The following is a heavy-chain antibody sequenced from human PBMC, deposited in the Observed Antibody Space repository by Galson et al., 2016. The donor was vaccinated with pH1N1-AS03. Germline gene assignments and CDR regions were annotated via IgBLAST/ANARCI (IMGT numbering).Heavy chain of an antibody. J-gene: IGHJ4*02. CDR3: AHHSSLFSDRGREK. CDR2: IRWNGDK. CDR1: GFSLDSLDVN. D-gene: IGHD3-3*02. Sequence: PALVKPTQTLTLTCTFSGFSLDSLDVNVAWIRQPPGKALEWLALIRWNGDKHYSPSLRSRLTVTKDTSRNQVVFTMTNMAPVDTATYYCAHHSSLFSDRGREKWGQGTLVTVSS. V-gene: IGHV2-5*01.